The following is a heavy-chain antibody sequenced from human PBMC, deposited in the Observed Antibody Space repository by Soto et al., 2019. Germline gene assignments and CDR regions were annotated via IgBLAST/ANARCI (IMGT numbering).Heavy chain of an antibody. J-gene: IGHJ5*02. Sequence: QVQLQESGPGLVKPSETLSLTCTVSGGSISSYYWSWIRQPPGKGLEWIGYIYYSGSTNYNPSLKSRVTISLDTSMNRFPLKLSSVTAADTAVYYCARRRAAVAGNVFDPWGQGTLVTVSS. CDR1: GGSISSYY. CDR2: IYYSGST. D-gene: IGHD6-19*01. V-gene: IGHV4-59*08. CDR3: ARRRAAVAGNVFDP.